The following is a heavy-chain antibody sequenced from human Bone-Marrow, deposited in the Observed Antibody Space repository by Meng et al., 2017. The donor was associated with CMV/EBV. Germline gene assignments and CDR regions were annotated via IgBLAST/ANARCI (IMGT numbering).Heavy chain of an antibody. CDR2: ISYSGTTT. D-gene: IGHD2/OR15-2a*01. CDR3: VKGGLSTLPRAFDI. J-gene: IGHJ3*02. V-gene: IGHV3-23*01. CDR1: GFTFSTQT. Sequence: GESLKLSCPDSGFTFSTQTMSWVRQAPGKGLEWVSAISYSGTTTYYADSVKGRFTVSRDNSKNTLYLQMNSLRADDTAVYYCVKGGLSTLPRAFDIWGQGTLVTVSS.